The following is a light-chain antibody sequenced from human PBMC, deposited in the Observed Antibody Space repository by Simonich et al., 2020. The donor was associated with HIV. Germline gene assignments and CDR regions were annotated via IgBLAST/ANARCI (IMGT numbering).Light chain of an antibody. V-gene: IGKV1-13*02. Sequence: AIQLTQSPSSLSASVGDRVTITCRANQGISSALAWYQQKPGKAPKLLIYNASSLESGVPQRFSGSGSGTDFTLTISSLHPDDFATYYCQQYNTYSRTFGQGTKVEIK. CDR1: QGISSA. CDR3: QQYNTYSRT. J-gene: IGKJ1*01. CDR2: NAS.